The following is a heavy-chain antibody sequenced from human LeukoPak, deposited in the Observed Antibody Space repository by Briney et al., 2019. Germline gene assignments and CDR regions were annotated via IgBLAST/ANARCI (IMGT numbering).Heavy chain of an antibody. CDR2: IYYSGST. J-gene: IGHJ4*02. V-gene: IGHV4-39*01. Sequence: SSETLPLTCTISGGSISSSSYYWGWIRQPPGKGLEWIGSIYYSGSTYYNPSLKSRVTISVDTSKNQFSLKLSSVTAADTAVYYCARTTVTFFFDYWGQGTLVTVSS. CDR1: GGSISSSSYY. D-gene: IGHD4-17*01. CDR3: ARTTVTFFFDY.